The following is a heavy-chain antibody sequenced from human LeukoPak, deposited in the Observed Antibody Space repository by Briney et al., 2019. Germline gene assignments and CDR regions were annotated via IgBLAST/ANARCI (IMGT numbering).Heavy chain of an antibody. CDR3: ARAVIGTTRYFES. Sequence: SQTLSLTCAIYGDSVSTNSVAYNWIRQSPARGLEWLGRTYYRSKWNYEYAVSVRSRITVNLDTSKNQFSLQLNSVTPDDTAVYYCARAVIGTTRYFESWGQGTLVTVSS. CDR1: GDSVSTNSVA. D-gene: IGHD1-1*01. J-gene: IGHJ4*02. V-gene: IGHV6-1*01. CDR2: TYYRSKWNY.